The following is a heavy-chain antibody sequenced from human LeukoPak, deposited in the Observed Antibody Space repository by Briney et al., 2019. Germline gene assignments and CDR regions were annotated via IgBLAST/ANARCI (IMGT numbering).Heavy chain of an antibody. CDR1: VYTFISYG. CDR3: ARGKEREPFDF. V-gene: IGHV1-18*01. J-gene: IGHJ4*02. Sequence: GASVKVSFTASVYTFISYGISWVRQAPGQGLEWVGWIFTYNGDTKYEKKFQGRVTMTTDSSTNTVYLELRSLRSDDTAVYYCARGKEREPFDFWGQGTLVTVSS. CDR2: IFTYNGDT. D-gene: IGHD1-1*01.